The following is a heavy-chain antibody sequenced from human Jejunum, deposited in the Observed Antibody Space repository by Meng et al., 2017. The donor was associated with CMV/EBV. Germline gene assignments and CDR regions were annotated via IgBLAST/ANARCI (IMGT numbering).Heavy chain of an antibody. J-gene: IGHJ4*02. CDR3: ARGYSSGWYYLHY. CDR2: IDNRGST. CDR1: GGSISSGDFC. D-gene: IGHD6-19*01. V-gene: IGHV4-30-4*01. Sequence: HRQGLGPGLGRPSQTLALTCTASGGSISSGDFCWSWIRQPPGKGLEWIGYIDNRGSTYYNPSLTSRVTVSMDTSKNQFSLKLTSVTAADTAVYYCARGYSSGWYYLHYWGQGTLVTVSS.